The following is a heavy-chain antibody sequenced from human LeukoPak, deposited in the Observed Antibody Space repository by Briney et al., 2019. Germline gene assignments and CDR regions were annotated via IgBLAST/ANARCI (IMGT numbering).Heavy chain of an antibody. V-gene: IGHV3-66*01. CDR2: IYSGGST. CDR3: ASVYYDILTGYWPGMDV. Sequence: GSLRLSCAASGFTVSSNYMSWVRQAPGKGPEWVSVIYSGGSTYYADSVKGRFTISRDNSKNTLYLQMNSLRAEDTAVYYCASVYYDILTGYWPGMDVWGQGTTVTVSS. D-gene: IGHD3-9*01. CDR1: GFTVSSNY. J-gene: IGHJ6*02.